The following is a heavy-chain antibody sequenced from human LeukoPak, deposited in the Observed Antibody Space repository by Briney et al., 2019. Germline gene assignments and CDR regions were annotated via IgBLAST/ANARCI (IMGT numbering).Heavy chain of an antibody. V-gene: IGHV1-18*01. Sequence: ASVKVSCKASGYTFTSYGISGVRQAPGQGLEWMGWISAYNGNTNYAQKLQGRVTMTTDTSTSTAYMELRSLRSDDTAVYYCARGLNQGYCTNGVCYPRSPFDYWGQGTLVTVSS. J-gene: IGHJ4*02. D-gene: IGHD2-8*01. CDR3: ARGLNQGYCTNGVCYPRSPFDY. CDR1: GYTFTSYG. CDR2: ISAYNGNT.